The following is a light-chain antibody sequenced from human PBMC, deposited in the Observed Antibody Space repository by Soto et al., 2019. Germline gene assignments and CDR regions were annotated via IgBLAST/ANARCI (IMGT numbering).Light chain of an antibody. CDR3: TSYTSSTTLV. V-gene: IGLV2-14*01. CDR1: SSDVGGYNY. CDR2: EVT. J-gene: IGLJ2*01. Sequence: QSALTQPASVSGSPGQSITISCSGTSSDVGGYNYVSWYQQHPGKAPKLMIYEVTNRPSGVSNRFFGSESGNTASLTISGLQAEDEADYYCTSYTSSTTLVFGGGTKVTVL.